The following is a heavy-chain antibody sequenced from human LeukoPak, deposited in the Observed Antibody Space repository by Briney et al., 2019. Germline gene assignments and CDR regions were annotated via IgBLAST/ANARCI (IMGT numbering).Heavy chain of an antibody. Sequence: SVKVSCRASGGTFSSYAISWVRQAPGQGLEWMGRIIPIFGTANYAQKFQGRVTITTDESTSTAYMELSSLRSEDTAVYYCARASDYYGSGTYPYWGQGTLVTVSS. V-gene: IGHV1-69*05. CDR2: IIPIFGTA. J-gene: IGHJ4*02. CDR3: ARASDYYGSGTYPY. CDR1: GGTFSSYA. D-gene: IGHD3-10*01.